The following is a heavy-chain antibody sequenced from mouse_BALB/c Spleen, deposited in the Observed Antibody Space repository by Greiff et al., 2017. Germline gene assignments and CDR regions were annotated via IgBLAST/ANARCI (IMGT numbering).Heavy chain of an antibody. CDR1: GFTFSSYT. V-gene: IGHV5-12-2*01. CDR2: ISNGGGST. D-gene: IGHD2-3*01. J-gene: IGHJ3*01. Sequence: EVQLQESGGGLVQPGGSLKLSCAASGFTFSSYTMSWVRQTPEKRLEWVAYISNGGGSTYYPDTVKGRFTISRDNAKNTLYLQMSSLKSEDTAMYYCARRGGYDGYFAYWGQGTLVTVSA. CDR3: ARRGGYDGYFAY.